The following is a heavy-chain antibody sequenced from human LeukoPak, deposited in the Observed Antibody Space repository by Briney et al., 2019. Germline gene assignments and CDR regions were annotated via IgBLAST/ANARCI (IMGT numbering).Heavy chain of an antibody. J-gene: IGHJ3*02. V-gene: IGHV4-34*01. Sequence: SETLSPTCAVYGGSFSGYYWSWIRQPPGKGLEWIGEINHSGSTNYNPSLKSRVTISVDTSKNQFSLKLSSVTAADTAVYYCARFQVGATTEDAFDIWGQGTMVTVSS. D-gene: IGHD1-26*01. CDR1: GGSFSGYY. CDR2: INHSGST. CDR3: ARFQVGATTEDAFDI.